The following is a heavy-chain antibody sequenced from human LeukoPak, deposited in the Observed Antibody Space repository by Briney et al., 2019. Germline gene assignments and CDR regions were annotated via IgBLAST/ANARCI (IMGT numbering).Heavy chain of an antibody. V-gene: IGHV1-18*01. CDR3: ARDPTTVTVGYFDY. CDR1: GYTFTSYG. J-gene: IGHJ4*02. CDR2: ISAYNGNT. D-gene: IGHD4-17*01. Sequence: GASVKVSCKASGYTFTSYGISWVRQAPGQGLEWMGWISAYNGNTNYAQKLQGRVTMTTDTSTSTAYMELRSLRSDDTAVYYCARDPTTVTVGYFDYWGQGTLVTVSP.